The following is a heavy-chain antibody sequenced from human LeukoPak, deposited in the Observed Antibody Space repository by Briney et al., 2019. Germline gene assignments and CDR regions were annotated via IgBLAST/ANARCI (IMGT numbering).Heavy chain of an antibody. V-gene: IGHV4-34*01. CDR2: IYYSGST. Sequence: PSETLSLTCAVYGGSFSGYYWSWIRQPPGKELEWIGSIYYSGSTYYNPSLKSRVTISVDTSKNQFSLKLSSVTAADTAVYYCASPGIAVAGPFDYWGQGTLVTVSS. J-gene: IGHJ4*02. CDR3: ASPGIAVAGPFDY. CDR1: GGSFSGYY. D-gene: IGHD6-19*01.